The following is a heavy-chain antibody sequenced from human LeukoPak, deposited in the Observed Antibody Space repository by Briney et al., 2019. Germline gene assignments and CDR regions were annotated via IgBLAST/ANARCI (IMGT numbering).Heavy chain of an antibody. V-gene: IGHV4-59*01. Sequence: SETLSLTCTVSGGSISSYYWSWIRQPPGKGLEWIGYIYYSGSTNYNPSFKSRVTISVDTSKNQFSLKLSSVTAADTAVYYCTRVCAKGDCYLLSGNWYFDLWGRGTLGTVSS. CDR3: TRVCAKGDCYLLSGNWYFDL. D-gene: IGHD2-21*02. CDR1: GGSISSYY. CDR2: IYYSGST. J-gene: IGHJ2*01.